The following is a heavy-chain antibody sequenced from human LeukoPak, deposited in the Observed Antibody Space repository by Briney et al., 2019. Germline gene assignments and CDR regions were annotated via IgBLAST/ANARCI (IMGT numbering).Heavy chain of an antibody. CDR3: ARLGSSSSVNEGY. J-gene: IGHJ4*02. Sequence: PSETLSLTCTVSGGSISSYYWSWIRQPPGKGLEWIGYIYYSGSTNYNPSLKSRVTISVDTSKNQFSLKLSSVTAADTAVYYCARLGSSSSVNEGYWGQGTLVTVSS. V-gene: IGHV4-59*01. CDR1: GGSISSYY. CDR2: IYYSGST. D-gene: IGHD6-6*01.